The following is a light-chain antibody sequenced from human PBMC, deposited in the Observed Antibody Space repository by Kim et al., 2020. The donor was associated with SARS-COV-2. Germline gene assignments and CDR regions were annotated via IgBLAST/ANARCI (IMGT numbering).Light chain of an antibody. CDR3: EAWGSNSWV. V-gene: IGLV4-60*03. CDR2: LEGSGVY. J-gene: IGLJ3*02. CDR1: SGHGSDS. Sequence: SSVKHTGTQHSGHGSDSIAWHQQQPGKAPRYLMKLEGSGVYKKGSGVPDRFSGSSSGADRYLNISNLQSEDEADYYCEAWGSNSWVFGGGTQLTVL.